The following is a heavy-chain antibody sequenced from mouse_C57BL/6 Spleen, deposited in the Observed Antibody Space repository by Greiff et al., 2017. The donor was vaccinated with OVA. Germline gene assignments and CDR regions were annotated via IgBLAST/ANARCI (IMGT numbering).Heavy chain of an antibody. Sequence: VQLQQSGAELVKPGASVKLSCTASGFNIKDYYMHWVKQRTEQGLEWIGRIDPEDGETKYAPKFQGKGTITADTSSNTAYLQLSSLTSEDAAVYYCSRTSSGYYYAMDYWGQGTSVTVSS. D-gene: IGHD3-2*02. CDR2: IDPEDGET. J-gene: IGHJ4*01. CDR1: GFNIKDYY. V-gene: IGHV14-2*01. CDR3: SRTSSGYYYAMDY.